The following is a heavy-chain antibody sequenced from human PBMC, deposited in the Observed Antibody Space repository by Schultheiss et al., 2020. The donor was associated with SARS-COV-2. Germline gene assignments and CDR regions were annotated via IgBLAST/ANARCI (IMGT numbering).Heavy chain of an antibody. CDR3: AREVLEWLDNDYYYYMDV. D-gene: IGHD3-3*01. V-gene: IGHV3-23*01. J-gene: IGHJ6*03. Sequence: GESLKISCAASGFMFSSYGMIWVRQAPGKGLEWVSGISGSGGSTDYADSVKGRFTISRDNSKNTLYLQMNSLRAADTALYYCAREVLEWLDNDYYYYMDVWGKGTTVTVSS. CDR2: ISGSGGST. CDR1: GFMFSSYG.